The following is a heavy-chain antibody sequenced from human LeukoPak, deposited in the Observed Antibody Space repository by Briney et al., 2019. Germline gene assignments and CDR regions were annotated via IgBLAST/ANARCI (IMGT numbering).Heavy chain of an antibody. J-gene: IGHJ6*02. V-gene: IGHV3-30*04. Sequence: GGSLRLSCAASGFTFSSYAMHWVRQAPGKGLEWVAVISYDGSNKYYADSVKGRFTISRDNSKNTLYLQMNSLRAEDTAVYYCERASDYGGSYYYYYGMDVWGQGTTVTVSS. CDR1: GFTFSSYA. CDR3: ERASDYGGSYYYYYGMDV. D-gene: IGHD4-23*01. CDR2: ISYDGSNK.